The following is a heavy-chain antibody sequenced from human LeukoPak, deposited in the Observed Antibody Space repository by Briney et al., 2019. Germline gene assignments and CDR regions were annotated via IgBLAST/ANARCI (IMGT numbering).Heavy chain of an antibody. V-gene: IGHV4-38-2*02. J-gene: IGHJ6*03. Sequence: SEPLSLTCSGSNYSVSNSLCWGWLRQPPGKGLEWIGSIYRSGSTFYNPSLKSRVTISLDTSKNQFSLKLSSVTAADTAVYFCARGTYGYYMDVWGKGTTVTVSS. D-gene: IGHD4-17*01. CDR2: IYRSGST. CDR1: NYSVSNSLC. CDR3: ARGTYGYYMDV.